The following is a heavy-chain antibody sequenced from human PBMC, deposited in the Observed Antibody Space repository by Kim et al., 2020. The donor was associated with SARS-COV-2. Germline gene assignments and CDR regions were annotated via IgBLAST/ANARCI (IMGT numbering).Heavy chain of an antibody. CDR1: GGSISSSSYY. CDR2: IYYSGST. CDR3: ASPETTGTTGFDAFDI. D-gene: IGHD1-1*01. V-gene: IGHV4-39*01. Sequence: SETLSLTCTVSGGSISSSSYYWGWIRQPPGKGLEWIGRIYYSGSTYYNPSLKSRVTISVDTSKNQFSLKLSSVTAADTAVYYCASPETTGTTGFDAFDIWGQGTMVTVSS. J-gene: IGHJ3*02.